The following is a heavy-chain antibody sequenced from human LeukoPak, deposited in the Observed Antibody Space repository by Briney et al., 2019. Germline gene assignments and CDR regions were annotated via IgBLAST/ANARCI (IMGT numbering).Heavy chain of an antibody. Sequence: GGSLRLSCAASRFTFSSYAMSWVRQAPGKGLEWVSAISGSGGSTYYADSVKGRFTISRDNSKNTLYLQMNSLRAEDTAVYYCAKDGNYYDSSGYYAIYYFDYWGQGTLVTVSS. CDR3: AKDGNYYDSSGYYAIYYFDY. D-gene: IGHD3-22*01. J-gene: IGHJ4*02. CDR2: ISGSGGST. CDR1: RFTFSSYA. V-gene: IGHV3-23*01.